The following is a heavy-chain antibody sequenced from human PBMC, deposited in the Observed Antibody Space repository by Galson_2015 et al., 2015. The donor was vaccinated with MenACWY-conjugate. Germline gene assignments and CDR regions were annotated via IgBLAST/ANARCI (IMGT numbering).Heavy chain of an antibody. J-gene: IGHJ4*02. V-gene: IGHV3-21*01. Sequence: SLRLSCAASGFIFSSYSMHWVRQAPGKGLEWVSSIDSSGSDIYYGDSVKGRFTISRDNAKNSVFLQMNSLRAEDTAVYYCARGIGDYVDGSGDCWGQGTLVTVSS. CDR1: GFIFSSYS. CDR3: ARGIGDYVDGSGDC. CDR2: IDSSGSDI. D-gene: IGHD4-17*01.